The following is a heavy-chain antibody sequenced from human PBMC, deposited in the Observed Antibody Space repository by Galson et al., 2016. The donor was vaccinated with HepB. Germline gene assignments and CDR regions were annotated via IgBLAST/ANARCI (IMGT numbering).Heavy chain of an antibody. CDR1: GFTFSSHA. V-gene: IGHV3-30-3*01. CDR3: ARVRTPNYYGSGNYYYYYAMDV. CDR2: ITYDGSNT. J-gene: IGHJ6*02. Sequence: SLRLSCAASGFTFSSHAMHWVRQAPGKGLEWVAVITYDGSNTYYADAVKGRFTISRDNSKNTLYLQMNSLRAEDTAVYHCARVRTPNYYGSGNYYYYYAMDVWGQGTTVTVSS. D-gene: IGHD3-10*01.